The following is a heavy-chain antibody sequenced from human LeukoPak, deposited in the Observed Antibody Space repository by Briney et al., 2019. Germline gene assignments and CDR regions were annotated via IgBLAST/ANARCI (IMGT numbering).Heavy chain of an antibody. Sequence: SETLSLTCTVSGGSISSYYWSWIRQPPGKGLEWIGYIYYSGSTNYNPSLKSRVTISVDTSKNQFSLKLSSVTAADTAVYYCARQRDTAMGLFDYWGQGTLVTVSS. CDR1: GGSISSYY. V-gene: IGHV4-59*08. J-gene: IGHJ4*02. CDR3: ARQRDTAMGLFDY. D-gene: IGHD5-18*01. CDR2: IYYSGST.